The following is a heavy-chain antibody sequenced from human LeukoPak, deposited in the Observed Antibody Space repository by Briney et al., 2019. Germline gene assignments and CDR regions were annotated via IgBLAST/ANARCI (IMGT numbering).Heavy chain of an antibody. Sequence: SETLSLTCTVSGGSISSYYWSWVRQPPGKGLEWNGYIYYSGSTNYNPSLKSRVTISVDTSKNQFSLKLSSVTAADTAVCYCARDRNIAVAGFSWFDPWGQGTLVTVSS. CDR2: IYYSGST. CDR1: GGSISSYY. CDR3: ARDRNIAVAGFSWFDP. J-gene: IGHJ5*02. D-gene: IGHD6-19*01. V-gene: IGHV4-59*01.